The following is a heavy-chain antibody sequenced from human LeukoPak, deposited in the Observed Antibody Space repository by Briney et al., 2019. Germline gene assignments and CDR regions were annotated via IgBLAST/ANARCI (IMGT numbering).Heavy chain of an antibody. CDR3: ASRIVGTPDYFDY. CDR2: IFQDGNDK. J-gene: IGHJ4*02. Sequence: PGGSLRLSCAASGFTFSTYSMSWVRQAPGKGLEWVANIFQDGNDKYYVDSVKGRFTISRENAKNSLYLQMSSLRVEDTAVYYCASRIVGTPDYFDYWGQGTLVTVSS. D-gene: IGHD7-27*01. V-gene: IGHV3-7*01. CDR1: GFTFSTYS.